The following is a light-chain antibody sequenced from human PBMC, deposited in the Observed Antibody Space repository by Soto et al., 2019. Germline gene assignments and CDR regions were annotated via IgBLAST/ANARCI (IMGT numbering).Light chain of an antibody. V-gene: IGKV3-11*01. CDR1: QSVSSY. CDR3: QQRNNWRYT. Sequence: EIVLTQSPATLSLSPGERATLSCRASQSVSSYLAWYQQKPGQAPRLLIYDASNRATGIPARFSRSGSGTYFTLTISSLEPEDLAVYYCQQRNNWRYTFGQGTKLEIK. J-gene: IGKJ2*01. CDR2: DAS.